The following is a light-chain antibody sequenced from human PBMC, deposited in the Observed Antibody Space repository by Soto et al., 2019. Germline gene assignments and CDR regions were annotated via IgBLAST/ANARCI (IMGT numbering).Light chain of an antibody. CDR1: QLISRW. J-gene: IGKJ4*01. CDR2: GAS. Sequence: IQMTPSPSSVSASVGDSVTITCRASQLISRWLAWYQVKPGKAPKLLLYGASNRGSGVRSRFSGTGSGTLFTLTSQHLQHEDFATYHCRQVSSFALTFGGGTEVEV. V-gene: IGKV1-12*01. CDR3: RQVSSFALT.